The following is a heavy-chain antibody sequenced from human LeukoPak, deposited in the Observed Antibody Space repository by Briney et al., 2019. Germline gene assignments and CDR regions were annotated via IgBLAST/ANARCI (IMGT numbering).Heavy chain of an antibody. CDR2: IYYSGST. CDR1: GGSISSYY. D-gene: IGHD3-10*01. J-gene: IGHJ4*02. Sequence: SETLSLTCTVSGGSISSYYWSWIRQLPGKGLEWIGYIYYSGSTNYNPSLKSRVTISVDTSKNQFSLKLSSVTAADTAVYYWATLYGSGSLYYFDYWGQGTLVTVSS. V-gene: IGHV4-59*08. CDR3: ATLYGSGSLYYFDY.